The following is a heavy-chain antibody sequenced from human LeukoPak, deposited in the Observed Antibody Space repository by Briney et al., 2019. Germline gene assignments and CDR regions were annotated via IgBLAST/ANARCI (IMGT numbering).Heavy chain of an antibody. D-gene: IGHD4-17*01. Sequence: SVKVSCKASGGTFSSYAISWVRQAPGQGLEWMGGIIPIFGTANYAQKFQGRVTITADESTSTAYMELSSLRSEDTAVYYCARGLDYGDYFGYWGQGTLVTVSS. V-gene: IGHV1-69*13. CDR3: ARGLDYGDYFGY. J-gene: IGHJ4*02. CDR1: GGTFSSYA. CDR2: IIPIFGTA.